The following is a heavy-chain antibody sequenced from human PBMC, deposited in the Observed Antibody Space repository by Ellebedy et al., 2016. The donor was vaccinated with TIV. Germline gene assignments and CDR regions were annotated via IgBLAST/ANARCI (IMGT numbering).Heavy chain of an antibody. Sequence: PGGSLRLSCEASGFTFSGYGMHWVRQTPGKGLEWLAVISYNGNSHFYADSVNGRITISRDNSKNTLYLQMNSLRAEDTAVYYCAKDLRPLWGGAMDSWGRGALVTVSS. CDR3: AKDLRPLWGGAMDS. V-gene: IGHV3-30*18. J-gene: IGHJ4*02. CDR2: ISYNGNSH. D-gene: IGHD3-16*01. CDR1: GFTFSGYG.